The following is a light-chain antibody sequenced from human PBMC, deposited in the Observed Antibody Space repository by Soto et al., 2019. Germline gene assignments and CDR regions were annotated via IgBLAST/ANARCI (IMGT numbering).Light chain of an antibody. Sequence: IVLTPSPGTLSLSPVGRSTLSCTSSERLSSVYLAWYQQRPGQSPRLLIYGASNRATGIPDRFSGSGSGTDFTLIINRLEPEDVAIYYCQQYGGSPRITFGQGTRLEIK. J-gene: IGKJ5*01. V-gene: IGKV3-20*01. CDR1: ERLSSVY. CDR2: GAS. CDR3: QQYGGSPRIT.